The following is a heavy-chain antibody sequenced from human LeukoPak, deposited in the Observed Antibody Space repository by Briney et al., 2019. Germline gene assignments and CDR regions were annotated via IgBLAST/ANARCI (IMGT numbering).Heavy chain of an antibody. V-gene: IGHV3-48*03. D-gene: IGHD6-19*01. Sequence: PGGSLRLSCAASGFTFSSYEMNWVRQAPGKGLEWVSYISSSGSTIYYADSVKGRFTISRDNAKNSLYLQMNSLRAEDTAVYYCARVSSSGPPYYYYYMDVWGKGTTVTISS. CDR2: ISSSGSTI. J-gene: IGHJ6*03. CDR1: GFTFSSYE. CDR3: ARVSSSGPPYYYYYMDV.